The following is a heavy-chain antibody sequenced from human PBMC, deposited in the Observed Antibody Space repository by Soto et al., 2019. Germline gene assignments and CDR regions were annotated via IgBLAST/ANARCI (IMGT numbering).Heavy chain of an antibody. Sequence: SETLSLTCAVYGGSFSGYYWSWIRQPPGKGLEWIGEINHSGSTNYNPSLKSRVTISVDTSKNQFSLKLSSVTAADTAVYYCARVQLYDFWSGYYPKYYFDYWGQGTLVTVSS. D-gene: IGHD3-3*01. CDR1: GGSFSGYY. V-gene: IGHV4-34*01. CDR3: ARVQLYDFWSGYYPKYYFDY. CDR2: INHSGST. J-gene: IGHJ4*02.